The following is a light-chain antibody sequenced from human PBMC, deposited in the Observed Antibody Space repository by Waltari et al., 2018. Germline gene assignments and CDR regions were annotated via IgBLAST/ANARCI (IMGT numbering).Light chain of an antibody. Sequence: EIVLTQSPATLSLSPGESATLSCRASQRVGRSLAWYQQKPGQAPRLVLSAASNRATGIPDVFSGSNSGTEFSLTISSLEAEDFAVYYCQQRSIWPWTFGLGTKVEVK. CDR1: QRVGRS. CDR3: QQRSIWPWT. CDR2: AAS. V-gene: IGKV3-11*01. J-gene: IGKJ1*01.